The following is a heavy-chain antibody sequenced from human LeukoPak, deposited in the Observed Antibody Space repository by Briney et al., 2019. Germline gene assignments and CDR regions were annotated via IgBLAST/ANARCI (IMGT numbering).Heavy chain of an antibody. CDR1: GGSFSGYY. J-gene: IGHJ6*02. Sequence: SETLSLTCAVYGGSFSGYYWSWIRQPPGKGLEWIGEINHSGSTNYNPSLKSRVTIPVDPSKNQCSLKLSSVTAADTAVYYCARPGPLYYYYGMDVWGQGTTVTVSS. CDR3: ARPGPLYYYYGMDV. CDR2: INHSGST. V-gene: IGHV4-34*01.